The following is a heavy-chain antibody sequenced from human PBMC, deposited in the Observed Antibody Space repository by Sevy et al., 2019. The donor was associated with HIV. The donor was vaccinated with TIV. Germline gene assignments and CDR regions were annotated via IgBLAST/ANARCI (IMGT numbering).Heavy chain of an antibody. CDR3: ARLYGSGSYSIGIYYYYYGMDV. D-gene: IGHD3-10*01. V-gene: IGHV5-51*01. CDR2: IYPGDSDT. CDR1: GYSFTSYW. Sequence: GESLKISCKGSGYSFTSYWIGWVRQMPGKGLEWMGIIYPGDSDTRYSPSFQGQVTISADKSISTAYLPWSSLKASDTAMYYCARLYGSGSYSIGIYYYYYGMDVWGQGTTVTVSS. J-gene: IGHJ6*02.